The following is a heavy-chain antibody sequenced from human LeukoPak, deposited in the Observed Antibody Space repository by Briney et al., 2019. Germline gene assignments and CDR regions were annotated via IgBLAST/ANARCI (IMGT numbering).Heavy chain of an antibody. CDR3: TKWSGFGDD. V-gene: IGHV3-23*01. D-gene: IGHD3-10*01. J-gene: IGHJ4*02. Sequence: GGSLRLSCAASGFTFSSNSMTWVRQTPGKGLEWVSGISGSGDSTFYADSVKGRFTISRDNSRNTLYLQMSSLRPEDTAVYYCTKWSGFGDDWGQGTPVTVSS. CDR2: ISGSGDST. CDR1: GFTFSSNS.